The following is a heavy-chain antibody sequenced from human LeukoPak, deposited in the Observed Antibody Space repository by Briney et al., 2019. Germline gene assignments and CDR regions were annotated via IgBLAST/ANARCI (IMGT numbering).Heavy chain of an antibody. V-gene: IGHV3-33*06. J-gene: IGHJ4*02. CDR2: IWYDGSNK. Sequence: GGSLRLSCAASGFTFSSYGMHWVRQAPGKGLEWVAVIWYDGSNKYYADSVKGRFTISRDNSKNTLYLQMNRLRAEDTAVYYCAKESSRDLDYWGQGTLVTVSS. CDR1: GFTFSSYG. CDR3: AKESSRDLDY.